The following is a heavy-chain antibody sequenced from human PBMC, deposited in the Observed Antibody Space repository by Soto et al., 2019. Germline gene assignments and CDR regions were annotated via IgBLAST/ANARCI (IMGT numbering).Heavy chain of an antibody. CDR1: GFTFSNYW. V-gene: IGHV3-74*01. CDR3: ARGDCVGGPCYSLAGSFYYYMDV. Sequence: EVQLVESGGGLVQPGGSLRLSCAASGFTFSNYWMYWVSQAPGKGLVWVSRINSDGSVSSYADSVKGRLTISRDNVKNTLYLQMNSLKAEDTAVYYCARGDCVGGPCYSLAGSFYYYMDVWGKGTTVTVS. J-gene: IGHJ6*03. D-gene: IGHD2-15*01. CDR2: INSDGSVS.